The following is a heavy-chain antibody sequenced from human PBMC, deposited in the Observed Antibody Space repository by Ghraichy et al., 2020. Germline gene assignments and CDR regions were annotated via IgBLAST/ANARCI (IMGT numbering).Heavy chain of an antibody. Sequence: GGSLRLSCAASGFTFSSYAMSWVRQAPGKGLEWVSAISGSGGSTYYADSVKGRFTISRDNSKNTLYLQMNSLRAEDTAVYYCAKAAAAPAYHLRHFDYWGQGTLVTVSS. CDR2: ISGSGGST. V-gene: IGHV3-23*01. D-gene: IGHD6-13*01. CDR1: GFTFSSYA. J-gene: IGHJ4*02. CDR3: AKAAAAPAYHLRHFDY.